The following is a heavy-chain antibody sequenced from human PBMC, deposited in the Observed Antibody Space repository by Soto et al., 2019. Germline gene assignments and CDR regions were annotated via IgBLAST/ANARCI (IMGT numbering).Heavy chain of an antibody. Sequence: QVQLVQSGAEVKKPGSSVQVSCKAPGGTFSSYTISWVRQAPGQGLEWMGRSIPILDIANYAQKFQGRVTITADKSTSTADMELSSLRSEDTAVYYCARAYCSGGSCYSGFDYWGQGTLVTVSS. J-gene: IGHJ4*02. V-gene: IGHV1-69*02. D-gene: IGHD2-15*01. CDR2: SIPILDIA. CDR3: ARAYCSGGSCYSGFDY. CDR1: GGTFSSYT.